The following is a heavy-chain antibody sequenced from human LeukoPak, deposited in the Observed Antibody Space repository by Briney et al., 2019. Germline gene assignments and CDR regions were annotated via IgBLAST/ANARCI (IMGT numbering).Heavy chain of an antibody. V-gene: IGHV3-7*03. J-gene: IGHJ6*02. CDR2: IKQDGSEK. CDR1: GFTFSSYW. CDR3: ARGGGLDV. D-gene: IGHD3-16*01. Sequence: GSLRLSCAASGFTFSSYWMSWVRQAPGKGLEWVANIKQDGSEKYYVDSVKGRFTISRDNAKNSLYLQMSNLRAEDTAVYFCARGGGLDVWGQGATVTVSS.